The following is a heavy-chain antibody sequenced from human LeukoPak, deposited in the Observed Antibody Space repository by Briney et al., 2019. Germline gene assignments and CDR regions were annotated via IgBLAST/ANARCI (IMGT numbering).Heavy chain of an antibody. CDR1: GFTFSSYA. CDR3: AGGQGYLIEY. Sequence: GGSLRLSCAASGFTFSSYAMHWVRQAPGKGLEWVAVISYDGSNKYHADSVKGRFTISRDNSKNTLYLQMNSLRAEDAAVYYCAGGQGYLIEYWGQGTLVTVSS. D-gene: IGHD2-15*01. CDR2: ISYDGSNK. V-gene: IGHV3-30-3*01. J-gene: IGHJ4*02.